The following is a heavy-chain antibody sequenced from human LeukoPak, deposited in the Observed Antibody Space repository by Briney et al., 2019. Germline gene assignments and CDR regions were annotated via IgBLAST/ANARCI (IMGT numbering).Heavy chain of an antibody. CDR1: GGSISNFY. D-gene: IGHD6-13*01. J-gene: IGHJ4*02. CDR2: IYSSGST. V-gene: IGHV4-4*07. Sequence: PSETLSLTCTVSGGSISNFYWSWLRQPAGKTLEWIGRIYSSGSTNYNPSLKSRVTMSLDTSKNQFSLKLSSVTAADTAVYFCARETTGAGTARPFDYWGQGTLVTVSS. CDR3: ARETTGAGTARPFDY.